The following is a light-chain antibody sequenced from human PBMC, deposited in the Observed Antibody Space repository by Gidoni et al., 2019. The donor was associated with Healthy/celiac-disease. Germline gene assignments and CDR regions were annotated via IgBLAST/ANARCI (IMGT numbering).Light chain of an antibody. Sequence: DIQMTQSPSTLSASVGDRVTITCRASQSISSWLAWYQQKPGKAPKLLIYKAFSLESGVPSRFSGCGSGTEFTLTISSLQPDDFATYYCQQYNSYWTFGQGTKVEIK. CDR3: QQYNSYWT. V-gene: IGKV1-5*03. J-gene: IGKJ1*01. CDR1: QSISSW. CDR2: KAF.